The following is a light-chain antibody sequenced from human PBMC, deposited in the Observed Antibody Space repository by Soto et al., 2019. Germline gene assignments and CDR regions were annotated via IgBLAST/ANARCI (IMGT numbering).Light chain of an antibody. CDR2: EVS. J-gene: IGLJ2*01. Sequence: QSALTQPASVSGSPGQSITISCTGTSSDVGGYKYVSWYQQHPDKAPKLIIFEVSNRPSGISSRFSGSKSGNTASLTISGLQAEDEADYYCSSYTSRNTVIFGGGTKLTVL. CDR3: SSYTSRNTVI. V-gene: IGLV2-14*01. CDR1: SSDVGGYKY.